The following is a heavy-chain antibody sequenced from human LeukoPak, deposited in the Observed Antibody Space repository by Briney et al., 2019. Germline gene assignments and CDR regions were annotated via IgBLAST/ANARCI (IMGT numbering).Heavy chain of an antibody. CDR1: GFTFSSYS. Sequence: PGGSLRLSCAASGFTFSSYSMNWVRQAPGKGLEWVSSISSSSSYIYYADSVKGRFTISSDNAKNSLYLQMNSLRAEDTAVYYCARDLEILRYFDWLPHYYYGMDVWGQGTTVTVSS. CDR3: ARDLEILRYFDWLPHYYYGMDV. V-gene: IGHV3-21*01. J-gene: IGHJ6*02. D-gene: IGHD3-9*01. CDR2: ISSSSSYI.